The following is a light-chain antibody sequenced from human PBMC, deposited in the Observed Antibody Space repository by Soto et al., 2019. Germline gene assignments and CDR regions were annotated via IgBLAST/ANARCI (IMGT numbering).Light chain of an antibody. CDR3: KHKATTSSYT. CDR2: AAS. V-gene: IGKV1-39*01. CDR1: QNIRNY. J-gene: IGKJ2*01. Sequence: DIQMTQSPSSLSASVGDRVTITCRASQNIRNYLNWYQQRPGKTPYLLVYAASNLRGGVPSRFSGSGSGTVFTLTINSLQPEDFATYFCKHKATTSSYTFGQGTKVDIK.